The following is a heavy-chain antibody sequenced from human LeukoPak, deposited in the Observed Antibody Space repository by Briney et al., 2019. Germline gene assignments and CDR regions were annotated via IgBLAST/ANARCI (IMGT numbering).Heavy chain of an antibody. CDR1: GGSISSYY. CDR2: IYYSGST. D-gene: IGHD5-18*01. V-gene: IGHV4-59*01. J-gene: IGHJ5*02. Sequence: PSETLSLTCTVSGGSISSYYWSWIRQPPGKGLEWIGYIYYSGSTNYNPSLKSRVTISVDTSKNQFSLKLSSVTAADTAVYYCARADPGMGYSYGNNWFDPWGQGTLVTVSS. CDR3: ARADPGMGYSYGNNWFDP.